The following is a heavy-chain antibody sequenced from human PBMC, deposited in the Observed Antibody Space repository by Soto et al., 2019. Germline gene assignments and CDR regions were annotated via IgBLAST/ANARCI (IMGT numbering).Heavy chain of an antibody. CDR3: ARVRYGDFSFQY. D-gene: IGHD4-17*01. CDR2: INPDTGDS. J-gene: IGHJ4*02. V-gene: IGHV1-2*02. Sequence: QVHLVQSGAEVRKPGASVKVSCKASGYTFTTFHLHWVRLAPGQGLEWMGWINPDTGDSEYGQKFQGRVTLTRDTSMTTAYMELSSLTSDXXXXXXXARVRYGDFSFQYWGQGTPVSVSS. CDR1: GYTFTTFH.